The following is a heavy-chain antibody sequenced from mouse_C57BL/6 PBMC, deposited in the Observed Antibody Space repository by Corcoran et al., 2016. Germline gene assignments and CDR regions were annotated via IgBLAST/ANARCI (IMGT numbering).Heavy chain of an antibody. CDR1: GYTFTDYY. CDR3: ARGEKYDGAMDY. V-gene: IGHV1-26*01. Sequence: EVQLQQSGPELVKPGASVKISCKASGYTFTDYYMNWVKQSHGKSLEWIGDINPNNGGTSYNQKFKGKATLTVDESSSTAYMELRSLTSEDSAVYYCARGEKYDGAMDYWGQGTSVTVSS. D-gene: IGHD2-12*01. CDR2: INPNNGGT. J-gene: IGHJ4*01.